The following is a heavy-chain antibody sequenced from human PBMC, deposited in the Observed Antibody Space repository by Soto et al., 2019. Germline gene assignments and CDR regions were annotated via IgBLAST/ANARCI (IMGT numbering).Heavy chain of an antibody. D-gene: IGHD2-2*01. CDR1: GFTFSSYA. Sequence: GGSLRLSCAASGFTFSSYAMSWVRQAPGKGLEWVSAISGSGGSTYYADSVKGRFTISRDNSKNTLYLQMNSLRAEDTAVYYCAKDLGCSSTSCYYGMDVWGQGTTVTVSS. J-gene: IGHJ6*02. CDR3: AKDLGCSSTSCYYGMDV. V-gene: IGHV3-23*01. CDR2: ISGSGGST.